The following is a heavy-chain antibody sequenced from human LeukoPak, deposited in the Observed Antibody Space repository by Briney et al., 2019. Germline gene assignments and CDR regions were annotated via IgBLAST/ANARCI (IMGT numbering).Heavy chain of an antibody. D-gene: IGHD2-15*01. J-gene: IGHJ6*03. CDR1: GLTFSSYG. CDR3: AKNGDRGAYCSGGSCYPYYYYYIDV. V-gene: IGHV3-23*01. CDR2: ISATGGTT. Sequence: PGGSLRLSCAASGLTFSSYGMSWVRQAPGKGLEWVSAISATGGTTYYPASVKARFTISRENSKNTLYLQMNSLRAEDTAIYYCAKNGDRGAYCSGGSCYPYYYYYIDVWGKGTTVTISS.